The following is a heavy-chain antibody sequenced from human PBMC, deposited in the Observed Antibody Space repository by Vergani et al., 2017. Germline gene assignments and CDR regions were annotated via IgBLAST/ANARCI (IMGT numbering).Heavy chain of an antibody. CDR3: ATDRARYYYDSSGYYHSVGYFDY. CDR2: IKQDGSEK. J-gene: IGHJ4*02. D-gene: IGHD3-22*01. V-gene: IGHV3-7*01. CDR1: GFTFSSYW. Sequence: EVQLVESGGGLVQPGGSLRLSCAASGFTFSSYWMSWVRQAPGKGLEWVANIKQDGSEKYYVDSVKGRFTISRDNAKNSLYLQMNSLRAEDTAVYYCATDRARYYYDSSGYYHSVGYFDYWGQGTLVTVSS.